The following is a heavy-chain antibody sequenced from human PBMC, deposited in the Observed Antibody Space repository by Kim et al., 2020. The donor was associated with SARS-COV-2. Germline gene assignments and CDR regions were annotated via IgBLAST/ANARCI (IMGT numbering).Heavy chain of an antibody. J-gene: IGHJ6*02. D-gene: IGHD2-15*01. CDR3: AKAIRGYCSGGSCYPNYYYYYGMDG. Sequence: GGSLRLSCAASGFTFSSYAMSWVRQAPGKGLEWVSVIYSGGSSTYYADSVKGRFTISRDNSKNTLYLQMNSLRAEDTAVYYCAKAIRGYCSGGSCYPNYYYYYGMDGWGQGTTVTVSS. V-gene: IGHV3-23*03. CDR1: GFTFSSYA. CDR2: IYSGGSST.